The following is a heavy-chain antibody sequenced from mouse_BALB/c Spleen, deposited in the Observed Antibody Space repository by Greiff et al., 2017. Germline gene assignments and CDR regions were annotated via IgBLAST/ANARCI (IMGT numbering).Heavy chain of an antibody. Sequence: VESGGGLVKPGGSLKLSCAASGFTFSDYYMYWVRQTPEKRLEWVATISDGGSYTYYPDSVKGRFTISRDNAKNNLYLQMSSLKSEDTAMYYCAREGYPAYWGQGTLVTVSA. D-gene: IGHD2-2*01. J-gene: IGHJ3*01. CDR1: GFTFSDYY. CDR3: AREGYPAY. V-gene: IGHV5-4*02. CDR2: ISDGGSYT.